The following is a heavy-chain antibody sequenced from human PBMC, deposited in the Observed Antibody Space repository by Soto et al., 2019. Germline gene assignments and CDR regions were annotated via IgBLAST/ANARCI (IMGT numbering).Heavy chain of an antibody. D-gene: IGHD6-13*01. V-gene: IGHV3-23*01. CDR2: ISGSDGST. CDR3: ARRSSSWYFDY. CDR1: GFTFSSFA. J-gene: IGHJ4*02. Sequence: PLVSMRLPWAASGFTFSSFAMNWVRQAPGKGLEWVSVISGSDGSTYYADSVKGRFTISRDNSKNTLNLQMNSLRAEDTAVYYYARRSSSWYFDYWGQGTLVTVSS.